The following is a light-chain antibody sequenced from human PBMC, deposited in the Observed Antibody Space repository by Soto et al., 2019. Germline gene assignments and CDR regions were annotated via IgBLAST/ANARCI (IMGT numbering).Light chain of an antibody. J-gene: IGKJ5*01. CDR3: QQLNSYPIT. CDR1: QGLSSD. CDR2: AAS. Sequence: DIQLTQSPSFLSASVGDRVTITCRASQGLSSDLAWYQQKPGKAPKLLIYAASTLQSGVPSRFSGSGSGTEFTFTIRSLQPEDFATYYCQQLNSYPITFGQGTRLEIK. V-gene: IGKV1-9*01.